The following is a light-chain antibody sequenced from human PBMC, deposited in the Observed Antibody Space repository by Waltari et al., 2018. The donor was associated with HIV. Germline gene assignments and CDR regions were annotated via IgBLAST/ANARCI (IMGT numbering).Light chain of an antibody. CDR1: QGISSY. CDR2: AAS. CDR3: QQYYSYPYT. J-gene: IGKJ2*01. Sequence: AIRMTPSPSSFSASTGDRVTITSRASQGISSYLAWYQQKPGKAPKLLIYAASTLQSGVPSRFSGSGSGTDFTLTISCLQSEDFATYYCQQYYSYPYTFGQGTKLEIK. V-gene: IGKV1-8*01.